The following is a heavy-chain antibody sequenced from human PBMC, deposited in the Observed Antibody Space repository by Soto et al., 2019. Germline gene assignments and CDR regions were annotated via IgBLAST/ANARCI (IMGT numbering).Heavy chain of an antibody. V-gene: IGHV1-69*01. CDR3: ARTVDIVATIAYYYYGMDV. J-gene: IGHJ6*02. Sequence: QVQLVQSGAEVKKPGSSVKVSCKASGGTFSSYAISWVRQAPGQGLEWMGGIIPIFGTANYAQKFQGRVTITADESTSTAYMELSSLRSEDTAVYYCARTVDIVATIAYYYYGMDVWGQGTTVTVS. CDR1: GGTFSSYA. D-gene: IGHD5-12*01. CDR2: IIPIFGTA.